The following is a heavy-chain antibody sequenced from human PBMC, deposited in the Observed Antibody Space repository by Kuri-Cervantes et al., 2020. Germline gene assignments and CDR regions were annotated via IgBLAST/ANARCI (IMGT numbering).Heavy chain of an antibody. J-gene: IGHJ4*02. V-gene: IGHV1-24*01. CDR3: AAVATTHDY. Sequence: ASVKVSCKASGCTFSSYAISWVRQAPGQGLEWMGGFDPEDGETIYAQKFQGRVTMTKDTSTDTAYMELSSLRSEDTAVYYCAAVATTHDYWGQGTLVTVSS. CDR2: FDPEDGET. CDR1: GCTFSSYA. D-gene: IGHD5-12*01.